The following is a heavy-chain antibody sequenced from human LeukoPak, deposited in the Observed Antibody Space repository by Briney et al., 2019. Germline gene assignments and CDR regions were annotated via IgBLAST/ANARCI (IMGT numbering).Heavy chain of an antibody. D-gene: IGHD6-19*01. J-gene: IGHJ4*02. CDR3: ARGRPGQWLVLDY. V-gene: IGHV3-48*03. Sequence: GGSLRLSCAASGFTFSSYEMNWVRQAPGKGLEWLSYLSGGDNTMYYADSVKGRFTISRDNANNSLYLQMNSLRAEDTAIYYCARGRPGQWLVLDYWGQGTLVTVSS. CDR1: GFTFSSYE. CDR2: LSGGDNTM.